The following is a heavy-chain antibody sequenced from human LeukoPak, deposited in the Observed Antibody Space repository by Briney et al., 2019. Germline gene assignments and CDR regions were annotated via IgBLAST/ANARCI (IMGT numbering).Heavy chain of an antibody. CDR3: ATLPGGY. V-gene: IGHV3-66*01. CDR2: IYSGGST. J-gene: IGHJ4*02. CDR1: GFTFSNAW. Sequence: GGSLRLSCAASGFTFSNAWMSWVRQAPGKGLEWVSVIYSGGSTYYADSVKGRFTISRDNSKNTLYLQMNSLRAEDTAVYYCATLPGGYWGQGTLVTVSS. D-gene: IGHD1-26*01.